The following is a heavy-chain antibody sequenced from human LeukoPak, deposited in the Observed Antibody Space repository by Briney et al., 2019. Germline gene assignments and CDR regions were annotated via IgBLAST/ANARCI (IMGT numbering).Heavy chain of an antibody. CDR3: AREGVVRGVMVGYYYYYYMDV. D-gene: IGHD3-10*01. Sequence: GGSLRLSCAASGFTFSSYWMSWVRQAPGKGLEWVSGINWNGGSTGYADSVKGRFTISRDNAKNSLYLQMNSLRAEDTALYYCAREGVVRGVMVGYYYYYYMDVWGKGTTVTVSS. V-gene: IGHV3-20*04. CDR2: INWNGGST. CDR1: GFTFSSYW. J-gene: IGHJ6*03.